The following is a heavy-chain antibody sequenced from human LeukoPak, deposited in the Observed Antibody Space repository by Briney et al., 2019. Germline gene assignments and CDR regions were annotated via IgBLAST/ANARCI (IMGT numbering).Heavy chain of an antibody. J-gene: IGHJ5*02. CDR3: ARDRGAQYSSGWLNWFDP. V-gene: IGHV3-30-3*01. CDR2: ISYDGSNK. D-gene: IGHD6-19*01. Sequence: GGSLRLSCAASGFTSSSYAMPWVRQAPGKGLEWVAVISYDGSNKYYADSVKGRFTISRDNSKNTLYLQMNSLRAEDTAVYYCARDRGAQYSSGWLNWFDPWGQGTLVTVSS. CDR1: GFTSSSYA.